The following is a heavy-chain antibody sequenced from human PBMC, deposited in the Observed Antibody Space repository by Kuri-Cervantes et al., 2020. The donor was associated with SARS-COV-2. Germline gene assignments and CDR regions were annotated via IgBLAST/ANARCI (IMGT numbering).Heavy chain of an antibody. D-gene: IGHD3-3*01. CDR1: GGSISSYY. Sequence: SETLSLTCTVSGGSISSYYWSWIRQPPGKGLEWIGYTYHTGSPTYSPSLKSRVTISLDKPKNQFSLRLTSVTAADTAVYYCARSPYDFWSGSWGWGQGTLVTVSS. CDR2: TYHTGSP. V-gene: IGHV4-59*03. CDR3: ARSPYDFWSGSWG. J-gene: IGHJ4*02.